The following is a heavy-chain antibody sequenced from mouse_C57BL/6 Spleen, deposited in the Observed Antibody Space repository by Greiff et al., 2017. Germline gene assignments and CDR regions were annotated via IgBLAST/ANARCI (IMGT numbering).Heavy chain of an antibody. CDR1: GYTFTSYW. CDR2: IDPSDSET. CDR3: AKEVGAQATLAY. V-gene: IGHV1-52*01. D-gene: IGHD3-2*02. Sequence: QVQLKQPGAELVRPGSSVKLSCKASGYTFTSYWMHWVKQRPIQGLEWIGNIDPSDSETHYNQKFKDKATLTVDKSSSTAYMQLSSLTSEDSAVYYCAKEVGAQATLAYWGQGTLVTVSA. J-gene: IGHJ3*01.